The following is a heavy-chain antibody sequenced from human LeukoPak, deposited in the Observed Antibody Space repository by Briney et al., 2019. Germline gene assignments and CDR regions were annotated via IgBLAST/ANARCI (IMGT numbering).Heavy chain of an antibody. CDR2: ISGGGGTT. CDR1: GFTFSSYA. J-gene: IGHJ4*02. Sequence: GGSLRLSCAASGFTFSSYAMSWVRQAPGKRLEWVSAISGGGGTTYYADSVKGRFTISRDNSKNTLFLQMNSLRAEDTAVYYCAREGVTKGDYWGQGTLVTVSS. D-gene: IGHD4-17*01. CDR3: AREGVTKGDY. V-gene: IGHV3-23*01.